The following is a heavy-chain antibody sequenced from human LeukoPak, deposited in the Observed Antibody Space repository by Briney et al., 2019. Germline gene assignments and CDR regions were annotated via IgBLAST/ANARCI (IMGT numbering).Heavy chain of an antibody. Sequence: SQTLSLTCTVSGGSISSGSYYWSWIRQPAGKGLEWIGRIYTSGSTNYNPSLKSRVTISVDTSKNQFSLKLSSVTAADTAVYYCARGSPPRRNYDSRGYYSYYFDYWGQGTLVTVSS. V-gene: IGHV4-61*02. J-gene: IGHJ4*02. CDR3: ARGSPPRRNYDSRGYYSYYFDY. CDR2: IYTSGST. D-gene: IGHD3-22*01. CDR1: GGSISSGSYY.